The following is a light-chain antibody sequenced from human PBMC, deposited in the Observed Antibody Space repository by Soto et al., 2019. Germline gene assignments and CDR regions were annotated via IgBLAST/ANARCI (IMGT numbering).Light chain of an antibody. CDR1: SSDVGSYNR. J-gene: IGLJ2*01. CDR2: EVS. Sequence: QSALTQPPSVSGSPGQSVTISCTGTSSDVGSYNRVSWYQQPPGTAPKLMIYEVSNRPSGVPDRFSGSKSGNTASLTISGLQAEDEADYYCSLYTTSRTLFGGGTTVTVL. CDR3: SLYTTSRTL. V-gene: IGLV2-18*01.